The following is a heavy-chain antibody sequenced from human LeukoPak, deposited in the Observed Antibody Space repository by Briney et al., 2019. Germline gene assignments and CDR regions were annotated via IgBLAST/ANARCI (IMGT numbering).Heavy chain of an antibody. CDR2: TYTGGNT. J-gene: IGHJ3*02. V-gene: IGHV3-53*01. CDR3: ARGGRGSAAVVAPRSFDI. CDR1: GFTVSSIH. Sequence: PGGSLRLSCAASGFTVSSIHMVWVRQAPGKGLEWVSVTYTGGNTYYADSVKGRFTISRGISKNTLYLQMNSLRAEDSALYYCARGGRGSAAVVAPRSFDIWGQGTMVTVSS. D-gene: IGHD3-22*01.